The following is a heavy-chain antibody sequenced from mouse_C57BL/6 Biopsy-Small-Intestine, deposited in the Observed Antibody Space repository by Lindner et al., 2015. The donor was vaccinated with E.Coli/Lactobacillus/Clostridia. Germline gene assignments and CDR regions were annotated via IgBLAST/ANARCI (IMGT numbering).Heavy chain of an antibody. V-gene: IGHV5-17*01. J-gene: IGHJ4*01. CDR3: ARPHYYAMDY. Sequence: VQLQESGGGLVKPGGSLKPSCAASGFTFSDYGMHWVRQAPEKGLEWVAYISSGSSTIYYADTVKGRFTIPRDNAKNTLFLQMTSLRSEDTAIYYCARPHYYAMDYWGQGTSVTVSS. CDR2: ISSGSSTI. CDR1: GFTFSDYG.